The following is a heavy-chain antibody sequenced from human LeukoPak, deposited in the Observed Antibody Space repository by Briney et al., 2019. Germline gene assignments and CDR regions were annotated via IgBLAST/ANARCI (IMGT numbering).Heavy chain of an antibody. CDR3: ASHWAQQVVSDY. D-gene: IGHD6-13*01. J-gene: IGHJ4*02. Sequence: GRSLRLSCAASGFTFSSYGMHWVRQAPGKGLEWEAVISYDGKNKYYADAVKGRFTISRDNSKNTLYLQMNSLRPEDTAVYYCASHWAQQVVSDYWGQGTLVTVSS. V-gene: IGHV3-30*03. CDR1: GFTFSSYG. CDR2: ISYDGKNK.